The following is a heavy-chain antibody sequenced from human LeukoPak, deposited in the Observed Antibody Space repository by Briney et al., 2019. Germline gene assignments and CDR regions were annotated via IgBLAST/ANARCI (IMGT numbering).Heavy chain of an antibody. Sequence: PGGSLRLSCAASGFTFSSYEMNWVRQAPGKGLEWVSYISSSGSTIYYADSVTGRFTISRDNAKNSLYLQMNSLRAEDTAVYYCARDPYYGDYVVWGQGTLVTVSS. V-gene: IGHV3-48*03. J-gene: IGHJ4*02. CDR3: ARDPYYGDYVV. CDR2: ISSSGSTI. D-gene: IGHD4-17*01. CDR1: GFTFSSYE.